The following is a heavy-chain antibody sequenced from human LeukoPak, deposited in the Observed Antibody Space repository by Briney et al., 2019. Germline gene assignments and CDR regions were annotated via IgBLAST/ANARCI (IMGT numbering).Heavy chain of an antibody. D-gene: IGHD2-15*01. CDR2: IRKKGIET. Sequence: GGSLRLSCAASGFRFSDHHMEWVRQAPGKGLEWVAFIRKKGIETNYVDSVKGRFTITRDNARNSLFLQMNSLRAEDTAVYYCAREDGYCSGGNCYSYFVSWGQGTLVTVSS. V-gene: IGHV3-7*01. CDR1: GFRFSDHH. J-gene: IGHJ4*02. CDR3: AREDGYCSGGNCYSYFVS.